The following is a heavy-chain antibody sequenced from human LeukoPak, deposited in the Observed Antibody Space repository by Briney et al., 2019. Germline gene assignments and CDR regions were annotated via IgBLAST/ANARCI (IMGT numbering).Heavy chain of an antibody. Sequence: SQTLSLTCTVSGGPISSGGYYWSWIRQHPGKGLEWIGYIYYSGSTYYNPSLKSRVTISVDTSKNQFSLKLSSVTAADTAVYYCARGYDSSGYLNYWGQGTLVTVSS. CDR2: IYYSGST. CDR3: ARGYDSSGYLNY. J-gene: IGHJ4*02. CDR1: GGPISSGGYY. V-gene: IGHV4-31*03. D-gene: IGHD3-22*01.